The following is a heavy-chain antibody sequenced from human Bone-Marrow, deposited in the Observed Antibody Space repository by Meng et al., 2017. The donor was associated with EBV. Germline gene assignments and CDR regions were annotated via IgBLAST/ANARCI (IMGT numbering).Heavy chain of an antibody. Sequence: QVQLQESGSGLLTPSETLSLTCAVYGGSFSGYYWSWIRQPPGKGLEWIGEINHSGSTNYSPSLKSRVTISVDTSKNQFSLKLSSVTAADTAVYYCARSAKGYFGLWGRGTLVTVSS. V-gene: IGHV4-34*01. CDR1: GGSFSGYY. CDR3: ARSAKGYFGL. CDR2: INHSGST. J-gene: IGHJ2*01.